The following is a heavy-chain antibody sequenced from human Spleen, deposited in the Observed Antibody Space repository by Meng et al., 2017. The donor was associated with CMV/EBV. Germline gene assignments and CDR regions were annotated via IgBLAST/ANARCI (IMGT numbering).Heavy chain of an antibody. V-gene: IGHV3-21*01. CDR2: ISSSSSYI. CDR1: GFTFSSYS. Sequence: GESLKISCAASGFTFSSYSMNWVRQAPGKGPEWVSSISSSSSYIYYADSVKGRFTISRDNAKNSLYLQMNSLRAEDTAVYYCARDLAHEYYFDYWGQGTLVTVSS. CDR3: ARDLAHEYYFDY. J-gene: IGHJ4*02.